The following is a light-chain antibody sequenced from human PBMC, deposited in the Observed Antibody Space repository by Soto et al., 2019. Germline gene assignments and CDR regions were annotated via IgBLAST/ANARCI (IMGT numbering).Light chain of an antibody. CDR1: QNIRSY. CDR2: AAS. Sequence: DIQMTQSPSSLSASVVDRVTITFRASQNIRSYLHWYQQKPGEAPKLLIYAASTLQSGVPSRFSGSGSGTDFTLTISSLQPEDFATYYCQQLHDYPITFGQGTRLEIK. J-gene: IGKJ5*01. CDR3: QQLHDYPIT. V-gene: IGKV1-9*01.